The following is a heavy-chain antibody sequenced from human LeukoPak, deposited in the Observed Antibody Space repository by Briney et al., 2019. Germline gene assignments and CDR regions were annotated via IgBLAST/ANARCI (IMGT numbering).Heavy chain of an antibody. V-gene: IGHV3-9*01. D-gene: IGHD3-10*01. CDR2: ISWNSGSI. CDR1: GLIFSSYV. J-gene: IGHJ4*02. Sequence: GGSLRISCSASGLIFSSYVMSWVRQAPGKGLEWVSGISWNSGSIGYADSVKGRFTISRDNAKNSLYLQMNSLRAEDTALYYCAKDPFTMAGYFDYWGQGTLVTVSS. CDR3: AKDPFTMAGYFDY.